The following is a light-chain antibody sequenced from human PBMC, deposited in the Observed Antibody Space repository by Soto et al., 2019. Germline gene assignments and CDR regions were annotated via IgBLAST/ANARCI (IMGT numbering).Light chain of an antibody. V-gene: IGKV3-11*01. J-gene: IGKJ5*01. CDR1: QNVANY. Sequence: EIVLTQSPATLSLSLGERATLSCRASQNVANYLDWYQQKPGQAPRLLIYESSNRATGIPARFSGSGSGTDSTLTISSLEPEDFAVYYCQQRASLVTFGQGTRLEIK. CDR2: ESS. CDR3: QQRASLVT.